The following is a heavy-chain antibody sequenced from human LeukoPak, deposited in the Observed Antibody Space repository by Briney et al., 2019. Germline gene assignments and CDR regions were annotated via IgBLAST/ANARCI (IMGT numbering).Heavy chain of an antibody. CDR3: ARSIVGAPFDY. J-gene: IGHJ4*02. Sequence: HPGGSLRLSCAASGFTFSSYWMSWVRQAPGKGLERVANIKQDGSEKYYVDSVKGRSTISRDNAKNSLYLQMNSLRAEDTAVYYCARSIVGAPFDYWGQGTLVTVSS. CDR2: IKQDGSEK. D-gene: IGHD1-26*01. CDR1: GFTFSSYW. V-gene: IGHV3-7*03.